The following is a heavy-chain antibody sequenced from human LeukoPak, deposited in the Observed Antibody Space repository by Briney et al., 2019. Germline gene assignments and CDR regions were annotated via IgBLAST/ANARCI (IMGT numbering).Heavy chain of an antibody. CDR1: GGSISSSSYY. CDR2: INHSGST. Sequence: PSETLSLTCTVSGGSISSSSYYWSWIRQPPGKGLEWIGEINHSGSTNYNPSLKSRVTISVDTSKNQFSLKLSSVTAADTAVYYCARGLHVLLWFGKDGSYYFDYWGQGTLVTVSS. J-gene: IGHJ4*02. V-gene: IGHV4-39*07. D-gene: IGHD3-10*01. CDR3: ARGLHVLLWFGKDGSYYFDY.